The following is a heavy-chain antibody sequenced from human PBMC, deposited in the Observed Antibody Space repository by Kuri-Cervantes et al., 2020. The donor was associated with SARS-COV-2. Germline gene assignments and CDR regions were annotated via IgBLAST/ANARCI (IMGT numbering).Heavy chain of an antibody. J-gene: IGHJ4*02. D-gene: IGHD2-2*01. Sequence: ASVKVSCKVSGYTLTELSMHWVRQAPGKGLEWMGGFDPEDGETIYAQKFQGRVTMTTDTSTSTAYMELRSLRSDDTAVYYCARGDIHLGYCSSTSCAYYFDYWGQGILVTVSS. CDR1: GYTLTELS. CDR2: FDPEDGET. CDR3: ARGDIHLGYCSSTSCAYYFDY. V-gene: IGHV1-24*01.